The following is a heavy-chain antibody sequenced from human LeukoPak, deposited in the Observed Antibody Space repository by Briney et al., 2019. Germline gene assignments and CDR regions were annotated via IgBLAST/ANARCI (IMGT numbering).Heavy chain of an antibody. Sequence: SETLSLTCTVSGGSISGYYWTWIRQPPGKGLEWIGYIYYSGSTNYSPSLKGRVTISVDTSKNQFSLNLSSVTATDTAVYYCARAGRDWKSGYHFDYWGQGTLVTVSS. J-gene: IGHJ4*02. CDR1: GGSISGYY. CDR3: ARAGRDWKSGYHFDY. CDR2: IYYSGST. V-gene: IGHV4-59*08. D-gene: IGHD2-21*01.